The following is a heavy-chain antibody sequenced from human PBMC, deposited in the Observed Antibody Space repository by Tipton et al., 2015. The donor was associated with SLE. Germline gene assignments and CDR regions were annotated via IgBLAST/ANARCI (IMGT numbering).Heavy chain of an antibody. Sequence: QVQLVQSGAEVKKPGASVTVSCQASGYTFTDFGVTWVRQAPGQGLEWVGWISVYNLNTKYAQKLQGRVTMAIDTSTGTAYMELRSLTSDDTAVYYCARTLLDYYYYMDVWGKGTTVTVSS. V-gene: IGHV1-18*01. CDR3: ARTLLDYYYYMDV. CDR1: GYTFTDFG. J-gene: IGHJ6*03. CDR2: ISVYNLNT.